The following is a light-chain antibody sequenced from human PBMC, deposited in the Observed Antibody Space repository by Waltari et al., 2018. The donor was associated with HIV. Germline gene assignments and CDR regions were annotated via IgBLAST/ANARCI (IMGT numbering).Light chain of an antibody. J-gene: IGLJ3*02. Sequence: QSVLTQPPSVSGTPGQTVTISSSGSTSNIETEALYWYQQLPGTAPKLLIYRNYKRPSGVSDRFSCSKSGASASLVISGLRSEDEAHYYCVSYDSRLDERLFGGGTKLTVL. V-gene: IGLV1-47*01. CDR2: RNY. CDR3: VSYDSRLDERL. CDR1: TSNIETEA.